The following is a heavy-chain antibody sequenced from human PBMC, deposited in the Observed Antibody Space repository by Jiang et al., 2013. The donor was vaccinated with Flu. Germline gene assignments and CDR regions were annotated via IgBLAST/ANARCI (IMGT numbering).Heavy chain of an antibody. V-gene: IGHV4-4*02. CDR3: ARDVSMYYGSGSGGGV. D-gene: IGHD3-10*01. J-gene: IGHJ4*02. Sequence: LKSRVTISVDKSKNQFSLKLSSVTAADTAVYYCARDVSMYYGSGSGGGVWGQGTLVTVSS.